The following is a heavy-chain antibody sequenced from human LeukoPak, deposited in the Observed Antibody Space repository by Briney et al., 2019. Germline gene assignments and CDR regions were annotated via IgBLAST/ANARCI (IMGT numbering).Heavy chain of an antibody. CDR1: GGSFSGYY. J-gene: IGHJ3*01. CDR3: ASSKGGRGYSYGHNYAFDL. Sequence: PSGALSLTCAVYGGSFSGYYWSWVRQPPGKGLEWIGEINHSGSTNYNPSLKSRVTISVDTSKNQFSLNLSSVTAADTPVYYRASSKGGRGYSYGHNYAFDLWGPGTMVTVSS. D-gene: IGHD5-18*01. CDR2: INHSGST. V-gene: IGHV4-34*01.